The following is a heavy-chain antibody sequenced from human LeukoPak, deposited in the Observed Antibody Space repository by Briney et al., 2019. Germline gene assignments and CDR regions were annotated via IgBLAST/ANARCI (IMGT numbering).Heavy chain of an antibody. V-gene: IGHV1-69*05. CDR3: ARAGDYVMGGDFDY. CDR2: IIPIFGTA. J-gene: IGHJ4*02. Sequence: SVKVSCKASGGTFSSYAISWVRQAPGQGLEWMGGIIPIFGTANYAQKLQGRVTMTTDTSTSTAYMELRSLRSDDTAVYYCARAGDYVMGGDFDYWGQGTLVTVSS. D-gene: IGHD4-17*01. CDR1: GGTFSSYA.